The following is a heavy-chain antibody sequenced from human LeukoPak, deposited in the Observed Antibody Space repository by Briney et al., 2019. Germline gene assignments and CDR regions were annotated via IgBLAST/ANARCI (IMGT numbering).Heavy chain of an antibody. CDR2: MNPNSGNT. CDR3: HLKRASLALFDY. CDR1: GYTFTSYD. J-gene: IGHJ4*02. Sequence: ASVKVSCKASGYTFTSYDINWVRQATGQGLEWMGWMNPNSGNTGYAQKFQGRVTMTRNTSISTAYMELSSLRSEDTAVYYCHLKRASLALFDYWGQGTLVTVSS. D-gene: IGHD5-12*01. V-gene: IGHV1-8*01.